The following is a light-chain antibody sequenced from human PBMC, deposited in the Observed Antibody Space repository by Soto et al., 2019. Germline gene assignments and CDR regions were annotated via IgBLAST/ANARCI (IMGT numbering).Light chain of an antibody. J-gene: IGKJ5*01. V-gene: IGKV3-20*01. Sequence: EIVLTQSPGTLSLSPGARAPLSCRASQSVSSNNLAWYQQKLGRAPRLLISGASRRATGIPDRFSGSGSGTDFTLTITSLEPEDFAVYYCQQYGTSPRTFGQGTRLEIK. CDR2: GAS. CDR3: QQYGTSPRT. CDR1: QSVSSNN.